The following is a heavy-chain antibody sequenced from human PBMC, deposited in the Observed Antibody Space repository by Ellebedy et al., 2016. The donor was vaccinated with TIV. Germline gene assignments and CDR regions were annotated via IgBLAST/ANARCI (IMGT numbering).Heavy chain of an antibody. CDR1: GGTFSSYA. D-gene: IGHD3-22*01. CDR3: ARDRYYDSSTGEGY. CDR2: IIPILGIA. V-gene: IGHV1-69*04. Sequence: SVKVSXXASGGTFSSYAISWVRQAPGQGLEWMGRIIPILGIANYAQKFQGRVTITADKSTSTAYMELSSLRSEDTAVYYCARDRYYDSSTGEGYWGQGTLVTVSS. J-gene: IGHJ4*02.